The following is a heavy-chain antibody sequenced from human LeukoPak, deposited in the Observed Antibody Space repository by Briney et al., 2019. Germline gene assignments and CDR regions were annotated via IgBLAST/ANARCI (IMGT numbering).Heavy chain of an antibody. CDR2: IYYNGNT. D-gene: IGHD2-21*02. V-gene: IGHV4-4*02. CDR1: GGSIGINNW. CDR3: AKVRVTPYIAFDQ. J-gene: IGHJ4*02. Sequence: SETLSLTCAVSGGSIGINNWWSWARQSPGKGLERIGEIYYNGNTNYNSSLKSRVTISVDRSKSQFSLRLSSVTAADTGTYYCAKVRVTPYIAFDQWGQGTLVTVSS.